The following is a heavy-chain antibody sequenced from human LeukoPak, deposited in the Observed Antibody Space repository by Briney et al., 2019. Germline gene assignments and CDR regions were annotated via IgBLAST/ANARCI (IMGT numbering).Heavy chain of an antibody. Sequence: SETLSLTCSVSGYSFTSGHYWGWIRQPPGKGLEWIGDIYHTGSTHYNPSLKSRVTISVDTSKNQFSLKLRSVAAADTAVYYCARYCSSTTCILRAFDYWGQGTLVTVSS. D-gene: IGHD2-2*01. V-gene: IGHV4-38-2*01. CDR3: ARYCSSTTCILRAFDY. J-gene: IGHJ4*02. CDR1: GYSFTSGHY. CDR2: IYHTGST.